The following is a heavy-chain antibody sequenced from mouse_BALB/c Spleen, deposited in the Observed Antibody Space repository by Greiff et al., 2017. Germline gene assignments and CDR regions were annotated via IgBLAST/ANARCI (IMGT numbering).Heavy chain of an antibody. J-gene: IGHJ2*01. D-gene: IGHD2-2*01. CDR1: GYTFTSYW. V-gene: IGHV1S22*01. CDR3: ARGNGYDGASWFAY. CDR2: IYPGSGST. Sequence: LQQPGSELVRPGASVKLSCKASGYTFTSYWMHWVKQRHGQGLEWIGNIYPGSGSTNYDEKFKSKGTLTVDTSSSTAYMQLSSLTSEDSAVYYCARGNGYDGASWFAYWGQGTTLTVSS.